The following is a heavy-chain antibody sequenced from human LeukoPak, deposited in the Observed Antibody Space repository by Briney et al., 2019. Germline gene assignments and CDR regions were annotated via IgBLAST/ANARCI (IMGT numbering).Heavy chain of an antibody. CDR3: ARDSGNDYGDY. V-gene: IGHV3-11*04. CDR1: GFTVSGDY. CDR2: ISSSGNTI. J-gene: IGHJ4*02. Sequence: GGSLRLSCAASGFTVSGDYMSWVRQAPGKGLEWVSYISSSGNTIYYADSVKGRFTISRDNAKNSLYLQMDSLRAEDTAVYYCARDSGNDYGDYWGQGTLVTVSS.